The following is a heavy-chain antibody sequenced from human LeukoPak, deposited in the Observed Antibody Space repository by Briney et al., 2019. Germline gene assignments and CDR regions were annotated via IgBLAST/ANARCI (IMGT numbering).Heavy chain of an antibody. D-gene: IGHD4-11*01. CDR1: GFTFSTYT. CDR3: AKDQQSISYSP. V-gene: IGHV3-21*04. Sequence: GGSLRLSCAASGFTFSTYTMNWVRQAPGKGLEWVSSISTSSIYIYYADSLKGRFTISRDNSKNTLYLQMNSLRAEDTAIYYCAKDQQSISYSPWGQGTLVTVSS. CDR2: ISTSSIYI. J-gene: IGHJ5*02.